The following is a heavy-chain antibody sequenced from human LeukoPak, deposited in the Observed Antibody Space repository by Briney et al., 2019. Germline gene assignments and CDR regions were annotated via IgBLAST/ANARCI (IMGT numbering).Heavy chain of an antibody. Sequence: GGSLRLSCAASGFTFSSYTMHWVRQAPGKGLEWVTVISYDGSNKYYADSVKGRFTISRDNSKNTLYLQMNSLRAEDTAVYYCASGDSGSYYYYGMDVWGQGTTVTVSS. V-gene: IGHV3-30-3*01. CDR1: GFTFSSYT. CDR3: ASGDSGSYYYYGMDV. J-gene: IGHJ6*02. D-gene: IGHD1-26*01. CDR2: ISYDGSNK.